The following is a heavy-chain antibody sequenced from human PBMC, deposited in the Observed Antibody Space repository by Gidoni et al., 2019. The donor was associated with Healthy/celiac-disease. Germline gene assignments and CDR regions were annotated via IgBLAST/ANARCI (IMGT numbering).Heavy chain of an antibody. CDR2: ISYSGST. CDR1: GGSISSGGYY. Sequence: QVQLQESGPGLVKPSQTLSLTCTVSGGSISSGGYYWSWIRQHPGKGLEWIGYISYSGSTYYNPSLKSRVTISVDTSKNQFSLKLSSVPAADTAVYYCARGRFIVATMNGGVDYWGQGTLVTVSS. J-gene: IGHJ4*02. V-gene: IGHV4-31*03. CDR3: ARGRFIVATMNGGVDY. D-gene: IGHD5-12*01.